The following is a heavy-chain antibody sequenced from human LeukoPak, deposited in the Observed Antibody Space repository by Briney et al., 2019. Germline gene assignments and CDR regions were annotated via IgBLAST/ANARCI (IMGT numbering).Heavy chain of an antibody. CDR3: ARHRNYYDSSGSHNWFDP. V-gene: IGHV4-59*08. CDR1: GGSISSYY. CDR2: IYYSGST. Sequence: EASETPSLTCTVSGGSISSYYWSWIRQPPGKGLEWIGYIYYSGSTNYNPSLKSRVTISVDTSKNQFSLKLSSVTAADTAVYYCARHRNYYDSSGSHNWFDPWGQGTLVTVSS. D-gene: IGHD3-22*01. J-gene: IGHJ5*02.